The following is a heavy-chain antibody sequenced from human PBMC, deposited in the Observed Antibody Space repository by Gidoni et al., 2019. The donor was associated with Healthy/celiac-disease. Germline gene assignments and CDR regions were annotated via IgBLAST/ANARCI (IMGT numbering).Heavy chain of an antibody. J-gene: IGHJ5*02. Sequence: QVQLVQSGAEVKKPGASVKVSCQASGYTFTGYYMHWVRQAPGQGLEWMGWINPNSGGTNYAQKFQGRVTMTRDTSISTAYMELSRLRSDDTAVYYCARDFFLTIFGVVKAWFDPWGQGTLVTVSS. D-gene: IGHD3-3*01. CDR2: INPNSGGT. V-gene: IGHV1-2*02. CDR1: GYTFTGYY. CDR3: ARDFFLTIFGVVKAWFDP.